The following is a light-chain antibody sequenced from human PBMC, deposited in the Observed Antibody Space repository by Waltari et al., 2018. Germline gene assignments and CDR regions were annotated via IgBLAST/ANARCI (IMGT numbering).Light chain of an antibody. CDR1: QSVLYSSNNNNF. Sequence: DIVMTQSPDSLAVSLGERATINCKSSQSVLYSSNNNNFLAWYQQKPGQSPKVLFYWASTRESGFPNRFSGSGSGTDFTLTISSLQAEDVAVYYCQQYYSTPYTFGQGTKLDIK. CDR2: WAS. CDR3: QQYYSTPYT. J-gene: IGKJ2*01. V-gene: IGKV4-1*01.